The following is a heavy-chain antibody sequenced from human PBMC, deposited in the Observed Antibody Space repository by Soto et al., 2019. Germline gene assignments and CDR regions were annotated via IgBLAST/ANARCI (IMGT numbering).Heavy chain of an antibody. CDR3: ARGDVSRGIIAAAGTSGYYYGMDV. CDR1: GFTFSDYY. D-gene: IGHD6-13*01. V-gene: IGHV3-11*06. J-gene: IGHJ6*02. CDR2: ISSSSSYT. Sequence: GSLRLSCAASGFTFSDYYMSWIRQAPGKGLEWVSYISSSSSYTNYADSVKGRFTISRDNAKNSLYLQMNSLRAEDTAVYYCARGDVSRGIIAAAGTSGYYYGMDVWGQGTTVTVSS.